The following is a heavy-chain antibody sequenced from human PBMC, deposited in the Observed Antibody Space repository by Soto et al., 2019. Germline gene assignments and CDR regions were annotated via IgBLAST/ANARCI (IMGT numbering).Heavy chain of an antibody. J-gene: IGHJ5*02. Sequence: GGSLRLSCAASGFTFSDYYMSWIRQAPGKGLEWVSYISSSSSYTNYADSVKGRFTISRDNAKNSLYLQMNCLRAEDTAVYYCARGQTYYDFWSGYFSWGQGTLVTVS. CDR2: ISSSSSYT. V-gene: IGHV3-11*06. CDR3: ARGQTYYDFWSGYFS. CDR1: GFTFSDYY. D-gene: IGHD3-3*01.